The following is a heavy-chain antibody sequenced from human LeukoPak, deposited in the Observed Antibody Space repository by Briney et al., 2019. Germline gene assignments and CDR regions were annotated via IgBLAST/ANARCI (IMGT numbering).Heavy chain of an antibody. CDR2: IYYSGTT. CDR3: ARGVYIAAAQYGY. Sequence: SETLSLTCTVSGGSISSYYWSWIRQPPGKGLQWIGYIYYSGTTNYNPSLESRVTISVDTSKNQFSLKLSSVTAADTAVYYCARGVYIAAAQYGYWGQGTLVTVSS. D-gene: IGHD6-13*01. V-gene: IGHV4-59*01. J-gene: IGHJ4*02. CDR1: GGSISSYY.